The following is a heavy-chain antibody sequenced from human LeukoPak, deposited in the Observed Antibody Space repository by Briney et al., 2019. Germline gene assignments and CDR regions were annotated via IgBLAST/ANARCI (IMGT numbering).Heavy chain of an antibody. V-gene: IGHV1-46*01. J-gene: IGHJ4*02. CDR2: INPSGGST. D-gene: IGHD3-22*01. CDR1: GYTFTSYY. Sequence: ASVKVSCKASGYTFTSYYMHWVRQAPGQGLEWMGIINPSGGSTSYAQKFQGRVTMTRDTSTSTVYMELSSLRAEDTALYYCARDDAVAPNYYDSSGYFAYPDYWGQGTLVTVSS. CDR3: ARDDAVAPNYYDSSGYFAYPDY.